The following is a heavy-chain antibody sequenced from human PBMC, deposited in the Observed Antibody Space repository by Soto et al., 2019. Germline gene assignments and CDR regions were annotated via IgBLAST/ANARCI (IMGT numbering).Heavy chain of an antibody. J-gene: IGHJ2*01. Sequence: EVQLLESGGGLVQPGGSLRLSCAASGFTFSSYAMSWVRQAPGKGLEWVSAISGSGGSTYYADSVKGRFTISRDNSKNTLYLQMNSLRAEDTAVYYWAKIFLEARDCSGGSCYSPRHWYFDLWGRGTLVTVSS. V-gene: IGHV3-23*01. CDR1: GFTFSSYA. CDR2: ISGSGGST. CDR3: AKIFLEARDCSGGSCYSPRHWYFDL. D-gene: IGHD2-15*01.